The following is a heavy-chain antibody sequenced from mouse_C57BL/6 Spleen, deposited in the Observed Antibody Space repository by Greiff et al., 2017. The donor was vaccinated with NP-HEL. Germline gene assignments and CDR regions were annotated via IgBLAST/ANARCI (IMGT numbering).Heavy chain of an antibody. CDR2: INPNNGGT. Sequence: EVQLQQSGPELVKPGASVKISCKASGYTFTDYYMNWVKQSHGKSLEWIGDINPNNGGTSYNQKFKGKATLTVDKSSSTAYMELRSLTSEDSAVYYCAREYYNYAMDYWGQGTSVTVSS. V-gene: IGHV1-26*01. D-gene: IGHD2-12*01. CDR3: AREYYNYAMDY. CDR1: GYTFTDYY. J-gene: IGHJ4*01.